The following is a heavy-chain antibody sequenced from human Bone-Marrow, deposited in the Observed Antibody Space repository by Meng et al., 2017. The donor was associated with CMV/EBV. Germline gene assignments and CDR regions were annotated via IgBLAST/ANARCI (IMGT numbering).Heavy chain of an antibody. CDR1: GGSFSGYY. D-gene: IGHD3-10*01. Sequence: CAVYGGSFSGYYWSWSRQPPGKGLEWIGEINHSGSTNYNPSLKSRVTISVDTSKNQFSLKLSSVTAADTAVYYCARGVNYYGSGFDPWGQGTLVTVSS. CDR2: INHSGST. J-gene: IGHJ5*02. V-gene: IGHV4-34*01. CDR3: ARGVNYYGSGFDP.